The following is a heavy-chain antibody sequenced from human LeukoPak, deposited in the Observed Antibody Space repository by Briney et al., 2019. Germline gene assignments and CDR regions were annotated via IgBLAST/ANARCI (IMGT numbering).Heavy chain of an antibody. J-gene: IGHJ4*02. CDR2: IGGST. CDR1: GFTFSNYA. CDR3: AKGGKWDVTPFDY. Sequence: GGSLRLSCAASGFTFSNYAMTWVRQAPGKGLEWVSAIGGSTYYADSVKGRFTISRDNSKNTLYLQVNSLRAEDTAVYYCAKGGKWDVTPFDYWGQGTLVTVSS. V-gene: IGHV3-23*01. D-gene: IGHD1-26*01.